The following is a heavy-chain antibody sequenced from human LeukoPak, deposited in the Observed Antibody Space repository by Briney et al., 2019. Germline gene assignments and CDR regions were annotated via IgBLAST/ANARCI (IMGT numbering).Heavy chain of an antibody. Sequence: ASVKVSCKASGYTFTGYYMHWVRQAPGQGLEWRGWINPNSGGTNYAQKLQGRVTMTRATSISTDYMDLSRLTSDDTAVYYCAREVAAGAWDYWGQGTLVTVSS. J-gene: IGHJ4*02. CDR1: GYTFTGYY. CDR2: INPNSGGT. V-gene: IGHV1-2*02. CDR3: AREVAAGAWDY. D-gene: IGHD6-13*01.